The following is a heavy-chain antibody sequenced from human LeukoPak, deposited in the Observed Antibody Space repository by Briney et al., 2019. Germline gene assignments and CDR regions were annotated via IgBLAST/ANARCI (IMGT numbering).Heavy chain of an antibody. V-gene: IGHV4-59*08. CDR3: ARHGSIATGAFTY. CDR2: ISYSGST. J-gene: IGHJ4*02. D-gene: IGHD6-13*01. CDR1: GGSISSHF. Sequence: SETLSLTCTVSGGSISSHFWTWIRQPPGKGLEWIGYISYSGSTNYNPSLKSRVTISVDTSKNQFSLRLSSVTAADTAVYYCARHGSIATGAFTYWGQGTLVTVSS.